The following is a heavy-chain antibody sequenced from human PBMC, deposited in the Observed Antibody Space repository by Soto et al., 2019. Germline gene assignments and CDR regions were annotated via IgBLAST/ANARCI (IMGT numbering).Heavy chain of an antibody. D-gene: IGHD3-3*01. CDR1: GYTFSDYYA. Sequence: SVKVSCKAGGYTFSDYYAISWVRQAPGQGLEWMGGIIPIFGTANYAQKFQGRVTITADKSTSTAYMELSSLRSEDTAVYYCARRFYDGGFDPWGQGTLVTVSS. V-gene: IGHV1-69*06. CDR2: IIPIFGTA. J-gene: IGHJ5*02. CDR3: ARRFYDGGFDP.